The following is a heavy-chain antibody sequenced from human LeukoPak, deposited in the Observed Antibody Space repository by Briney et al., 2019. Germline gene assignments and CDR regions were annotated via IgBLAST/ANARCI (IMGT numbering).Heavy chain of an antibody. CDR3: ARTWWLGNDY. CDR2: ISSSSSTI. CDR1: GFTFSSYS. D-gene: IGHD6-19*01. J-gene: IGHJ4*02. Sequence: PGGSLRLSCAASGFTFSSYSMNWVRQAPGKGLEWVSYISSSSSTIYYADSVKGRFTISRDNAKNSLYLQMNSLRAEDTAVYYCARTWWLGNDYWGQRTLVTVSS. V-gene: IGHV3-48*04.